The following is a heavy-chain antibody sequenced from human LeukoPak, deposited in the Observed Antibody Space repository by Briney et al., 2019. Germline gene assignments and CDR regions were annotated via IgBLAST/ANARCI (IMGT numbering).Heavy chain of an antibody. J-gene: IGHJ4*02. V-gene: IGHV1-2*02. CDR1: GFTFTGYY. Sequence: ASVNVSCKASGFTFTGYYMHWVRQAPGQGLEWMGWINPNSGGTNYAQKFQGRVTMTRDTSITTAYMELSRLRSDDTAVYYCARGDVVLMVYAAPEYYFDYWGQGTLDTVSS. CDR3: ARGDVVLMVYAAPEYYFDY. D-gene: IGHD2-8*01. CDR2: INPNSGGT.